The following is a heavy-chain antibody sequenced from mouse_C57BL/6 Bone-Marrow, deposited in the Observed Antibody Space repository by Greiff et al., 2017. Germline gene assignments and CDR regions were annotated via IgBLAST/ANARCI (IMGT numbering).Heavy chain of an antibody. D-gene: IGHD1-1*01. CDR3: ARPLYGSSPPFAY. J-gene: IGHJ3*01. CDR1: GYTFTDYN. CDR2: INPNNGGT. V-gene: IGHV1-18*01. Sequence: VQLQQSGPELVKPGASVKIPCKASGYTFTDYNMDWVKQSHGKSLEWIGDINPNNGGTIYNQKFKGKATLTVDKSSSTAYMELRSLTSEDTAVYYCARPLYGSSPPFAYWGQGTLVTVSA.